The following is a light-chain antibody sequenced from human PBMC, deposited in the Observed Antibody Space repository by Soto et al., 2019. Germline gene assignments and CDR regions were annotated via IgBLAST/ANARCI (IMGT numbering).Light chain of an antibody. CDR3: QQCNSYPWT. CDR2: KAS. CDR1: QSISSW. J-gene: IGKJ1*01. Sequence: DIQMTQSPSTLSASVGDRVTITCRASQSISSWLAWYQQKPGKAPKLLIYKASTLKSGVPSRFSGSGSGTEFTLTISSLQPDDFATYYCQQCNSYPWTFGQGTKVDIK. V-gene: IGKV1-5*03.